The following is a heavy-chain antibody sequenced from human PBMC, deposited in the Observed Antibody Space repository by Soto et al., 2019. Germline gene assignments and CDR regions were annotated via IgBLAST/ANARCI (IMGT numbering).Heavy chain of an antibody. D-gene: IGHD5-18*01. V-gene: IGHV1-69*18. CDR2: IVPSVDTT. J-gene: IGHJ6*02. CDR1: GGTFSRSG. CDR3: ARCPQPPDTADPYAVDV. Sequence: QVQLVQSGTEVKKPGAXXXVSCKASGGTFSRSGFHWVRQAPGQGLEWMGMIVPSVDTTNYAQKFQARVTSSADQFTSTVYMELRSLRSEDTAVYYCARCPQPPDTADPYAVDVWGQGTRVIVSS.